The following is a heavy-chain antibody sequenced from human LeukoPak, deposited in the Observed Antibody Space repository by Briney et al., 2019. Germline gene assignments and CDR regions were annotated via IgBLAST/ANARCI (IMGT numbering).Heavy chain of an antibody. CDR3: ARRSSDMSGYYYMDV. D-gene: IGHD5/OR15-5a*01. Sequence: GGSLRLSCAASGFTFTNYWMSWVRQAPGKGLELVANIKQDRSEKYYVDSVRGRFTISRDNAKNSLYLQMNSLRAEDTAVYYCARRSSDMSGYYYMDVWGKGTTVTISS. CDR1: GFTFTNYW. V-gene: IGHV3-7*01. J-gene: IGHJ6*03. CDR2: IKQDRSEK.